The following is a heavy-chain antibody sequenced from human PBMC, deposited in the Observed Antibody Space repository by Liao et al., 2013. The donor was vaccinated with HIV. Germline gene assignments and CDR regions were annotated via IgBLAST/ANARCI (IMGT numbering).Heavy chain of an antibody. V-gene: IGHV4-34*01. J-gene: IGHJ4*02. CDR3: ARVRNGFLEWLEFDY. CDR2: INHSGST. Sequence: QVQLQQWGAGLLKPSETLSLTCAVYGGSFSGYYWSWIRQPPGKGLEWIGEINHSGSTNINPSLKSRVTISVDRSKNQFSLKLSSVTAADTAVYYCARVRNGFLEWLEFDYWGQGTLVTVSS. CDR1: GGSFSGYY. D-gene: IGHD3-3*01.